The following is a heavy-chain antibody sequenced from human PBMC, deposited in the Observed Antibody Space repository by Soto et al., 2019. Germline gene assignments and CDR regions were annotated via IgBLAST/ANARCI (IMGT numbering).Heavy chain of an antibody. D-gene: IGHD3-22*01. J-gene: IGHJ5*02. Sequence: SETLSLTCTVSCGSISSYYWSWIRQPPGKGLEWIGYIYYSGSTNYNPSLKSRVTISVDTSKNQFSLKLSSVTAADTAVYYCASYYYDSSGYYNWFDPWGQGTLVTVSS. CDR1: CGSISSYY. CDR3: ASYYYDSSGYYNWFDP. CDR2: IYYSGST. V-gene: IGHV4-59*01.